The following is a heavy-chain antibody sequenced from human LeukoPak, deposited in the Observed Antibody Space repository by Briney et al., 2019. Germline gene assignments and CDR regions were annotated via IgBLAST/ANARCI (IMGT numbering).Heavy chain of an antibody. V-gene: IGHV4-4*07. CDR3: ARDGGSYYDLSTGYYTSNWFDP. CDR2: IYTSGST. J-gene: IGHJ5*02. Sequence: SETLSLTCTVSGGSISSYYWSWIRQPAGKGLEWIGRIYTSGSTNYNPSLKSRVTMSVDTSKNQFFLKLSSVTAADTAVYYCARDGGSYYDLSTGYYTSNWFDPWGQGTLVTVSS. CDR1: GGSISSYY. D-gene: IGHD3-3*01.